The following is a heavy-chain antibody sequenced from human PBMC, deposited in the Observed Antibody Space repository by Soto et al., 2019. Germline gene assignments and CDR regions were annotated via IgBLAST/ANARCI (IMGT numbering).Heavy chain of an antibody. D-gene: IGHD6-13*01. CDR3: ARDLSKYHPYSSSWYVGWFDP. J-gene: IGHJ5*02. Sequence: SETLSLTCAVSGYSISSSNWWGWIRQPPGKGLEWIGYIYYSGTTYYNPSLKSRVTISVDTSKNQFSLKLSSVTAADTAVYYCARDLSKYHPYSSSWYVGWFDPWGQGTLVTVSS. CDR2: IYYSGTT. CDR1: GYSISSSNW. V-gene: IGHV4-28*03.